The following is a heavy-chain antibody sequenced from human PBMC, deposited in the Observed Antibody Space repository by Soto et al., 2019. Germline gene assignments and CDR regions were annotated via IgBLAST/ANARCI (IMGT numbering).Heavy chain of an antibody. V-gene: IGHV3-30-3*01. D-gene: IGHD2-15*01. CDR2: ISYDGSNK. Sequence: GGSLRLSCAASGFTFSSYAMHWVRQAPGKGLEWVAVISYDGSNKYYADSVKGRFTISRDNSKNTLYLQMNSLRAEDTAVYYCARDAAPGRYCSGGSCYSDAFDIWGQGTMVPVSS. CDR1: GFTFSSYA. J-gene: IGHJ3*02. CDR3: ARDAAPGRYCSGGSCYSDAFDI.